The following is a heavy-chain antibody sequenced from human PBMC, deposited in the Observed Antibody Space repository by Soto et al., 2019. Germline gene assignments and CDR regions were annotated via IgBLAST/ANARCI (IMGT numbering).Heavy chain of an antibody. CDR2: ISAYNGNT. J-gene: IGHJ6*03. CDR1: GYTVTIYG. Sequence: ASVKVSCKASGYTVTIYGISWVRQAPGQGLEWMGWISAYNGNTNYAQKLQGRVTMTTDTSTSTAYMELRSLRSDDTAVYYCARPYSSSWYRDYYYMDVWGKGTTVTVSS. V-gene: IGHV1-18*01. CDR3: ARPYSSSWYRDYYYMDV. D-gene: IGHD6-13*01.